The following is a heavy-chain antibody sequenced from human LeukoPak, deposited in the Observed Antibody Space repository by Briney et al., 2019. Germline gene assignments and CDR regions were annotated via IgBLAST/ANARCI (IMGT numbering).Heavy chain of an antibody. CDR1: GGTFSSYA. Sequence: ASVKVSCKASGGTFSSYAISWVRQAPEQGLEWMGRIIPILGIANYAQKFQGRVTITADKSTSTAYMELSSLRSEDTAVYYCARWVAATPYYFDYWGQGTLVTVSS. D-gene: IGHD2-15*01. CDR3: ARWVAATPYYFDY. V-gene: IGHV1-69*04. CDR2: IIPILGIA. J-gene: IGHJ4*02.